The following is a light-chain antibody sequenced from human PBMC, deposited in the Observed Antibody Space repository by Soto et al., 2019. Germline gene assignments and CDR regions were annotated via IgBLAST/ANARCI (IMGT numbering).Light chain of an antibody. J-gene: IGKJ1*01. Sequence: THSPSTPSPSLGGIVTISFPASQSINKWLAWYQHKPGKAPNLLIYEVSTLHSGVPSRFSGSGSGTEFTLTISSLRPDDFATYYCQHYSGDRATFGQGTKVDIK. CDR1: QSINKW. V-gene: IGKV1-5*03. CDR2: EVS. CDR3: QHYSGDRAT.